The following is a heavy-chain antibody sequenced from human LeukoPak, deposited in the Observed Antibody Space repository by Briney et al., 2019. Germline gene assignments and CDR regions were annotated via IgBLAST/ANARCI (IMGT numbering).Heavy chain of an antibody. CDR1: GYTFTSYY. Sequence: ASVKVSCKASGYTFTSYYMHWVRQAPGQGLEWMGIINPSGGSTSYAQKFQGRVTMTRDMSTSTVYMELSSLRSEDTAVYYCARDLEFGELYSLDWGQGTLVTVSS. V-gene: IGHV1-46*01. D-gene: IGHD3-10*01. J-gene: IGHJ4*02. CDR3: ARDLEFGELYSLD. CDR2: INPSGGST.